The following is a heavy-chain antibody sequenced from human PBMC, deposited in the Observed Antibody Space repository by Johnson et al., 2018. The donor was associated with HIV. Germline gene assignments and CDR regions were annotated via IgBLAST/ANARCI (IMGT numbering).Heavy chain of an antibody. CDR1: GFTFSSYT. D-gene: IGHD3-22*01. CDR2: IGTAGDT. J-gene: IGHJ3*01. CDR3: ARGSRYTYDNDDAYLLHAFDF. V-gene: IGHV3-13*01. Sequence: VQLVESGGGVVQPGGSPRLSCAASGFTFSSYTMHWVRQATGKGLEWVSAIGTAGDTYYPGSVKGRFTISRENAKNSLYLQMNSLRAGDTAVYYCARGSRYTYDNDDAYLLHAFDFWGQGTMVTVSS.